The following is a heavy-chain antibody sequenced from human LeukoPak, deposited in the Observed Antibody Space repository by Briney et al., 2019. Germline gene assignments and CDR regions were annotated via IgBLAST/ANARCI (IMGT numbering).Heavy chain of an antibody. D-gene: IGHD3-22*01. CDR1: GFTFSSYE. Sequence: GGSLRLSCAASGFTFSSYEMNWVRQAPGKGLEWISHSNEGATIIYYGDSVKGRFTISRDNSKNTLFLQMNSLRAEDTAVYYCATKVVTDAFDIWGQGTMVTVSS. CDR3: ATKVVTDAFDI. CDR2: SNEGATII. V-gene: IGHV3-48*03. J-gene: IGHJ3*02.